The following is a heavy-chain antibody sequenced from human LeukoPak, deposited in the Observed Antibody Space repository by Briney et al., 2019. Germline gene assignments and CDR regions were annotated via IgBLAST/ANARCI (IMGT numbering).Heavy chain of an antibody. CDR1: GFTFSDRY. J-gene: IGHJ4*02. D-gene: IGHD1/OR15-1a*01. CDR3: TRCSTGTRLYYFDY. V-gene: IGHV3-72*01. Sequence: GGSLRLSCTASGFTFSDRYIDWVRQAPGKGLEWVGRIRNKDNSYNTEYAESVKGILTNSRDESKNLLYLQMNSLTTEDTAVYYCTRCSTGTRLYYFDYWGQGTLVTVSS. CDR2: IRNKDNSYNT.